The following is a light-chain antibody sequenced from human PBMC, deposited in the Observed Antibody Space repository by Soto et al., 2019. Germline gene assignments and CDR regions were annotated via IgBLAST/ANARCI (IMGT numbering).Light chain of an antibody. CDR2: AAS. CDR3: QQTYSTLGT. CDR1: QSITTY. J-gene: IGKJ1*01. V-gene: IGKV1-39*01. Sequence: DIQMTQSPSSLSASVGDRVTITCRASQSITTYLNWYQQKPGKAPQLLISAASSLQSGVPSRFSGSGSGTDFTLTISSLQPEDCATYYCQQTYSTLGTFGQGNKVQIK.